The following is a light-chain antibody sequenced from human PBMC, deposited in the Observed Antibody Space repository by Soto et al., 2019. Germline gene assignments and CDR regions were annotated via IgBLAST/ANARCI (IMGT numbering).Light chain of an antibody. CDR1: TNDVGSYNL. Sequence: QSALTQPASVSGSPGQSITISCTGTTNDVGSYNLVSWYQQHPGEVPKLIIYEGSNRPSGVSSRFSGSKSGNTASLTISGLQAEDEADYFCCSYTGSYSLLFGGGTKLPS. CDR2: EGS. V-gene: IGLV2-23*01. J-gene: IGLJ2*01. CDR3: CSYTGSYSLL.